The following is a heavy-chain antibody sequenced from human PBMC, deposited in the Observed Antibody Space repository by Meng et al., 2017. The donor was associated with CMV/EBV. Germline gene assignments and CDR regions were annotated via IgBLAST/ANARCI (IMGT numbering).Heavy chain of an antibody. D-gene: IGHD2-21*01. Sequence: YGGSFSGYYWSWIRQPPGKGLEWIGEINHSGSTNYNPSLKSRVTISVDTSKNQFSLKLSSVTAADTAVYYCARSVVVIATQRGYFDLWGRGTLVTVSS. J-gene: IGHJ2*01. CDR2: INHSGST. CDR1: GGSFSGYY. V-gene: IGHV4-34*01. CDR3: ARSVVVIATQRGYFDL.